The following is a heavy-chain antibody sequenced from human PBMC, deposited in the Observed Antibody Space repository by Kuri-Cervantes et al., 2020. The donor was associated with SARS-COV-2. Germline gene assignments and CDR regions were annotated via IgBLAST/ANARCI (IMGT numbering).Heavy chain of an antibody. CDR3: AKGEVCSSTSCYTGASYGMDV. CDR1: GFTFSSYA. D-gene: IGHD2-2*02. V-gene: IGHV3-23*01. CDR2: ISGSGGSI. Sequence: GESLKISCAASGFTFSSYAMSWVRQAPGKGLEWVSAISGSGGSIYYADSVKGRFTISRDNSKNTLYLQMNSLRAEDTAVYYCAKGEVCSSTSCYTGASYGMDVWGQGTTVTVSS. J-gene: IGHJ6*02.